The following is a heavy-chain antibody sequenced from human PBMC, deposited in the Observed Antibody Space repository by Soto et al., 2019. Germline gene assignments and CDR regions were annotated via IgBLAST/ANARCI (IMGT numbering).Heavy chain of an antibody. D-gene: IGHD1-1*01. CDR1: GVSINSGGYY. V-gene: IGHV4-31*03. J-gene: IGHJ3*02. CDR3: ARGSQLERDALDI. Sequence: QVQLQESGPGLVKPSQTLSLTCSVSGVSINSGGYYWSWIRHLPGKGLEWIGYIYYTGHAFSNASLKSRVAMSLDTSKNQVFLKLSSVTAADTAVYYCARGSQLERDALDIWGQGTMVTVSS. CDR2: IYYTGHA.